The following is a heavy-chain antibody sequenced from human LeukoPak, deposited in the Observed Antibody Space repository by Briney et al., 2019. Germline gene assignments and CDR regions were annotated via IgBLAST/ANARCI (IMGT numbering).Heavy chain of an antibody. CDR3: ARRMVRGVIISRALLWFDP. D-gene: IGHD3-10*01. Sequence: PSETLSLTCTVSGGSISSSSYYRGWIRQPPGRGLEWIGSIYYSGSTYYNPSLTSRVTISVDTSKNQFSLKLSSVAAADTAVYYCARRMVRGVIISRALLWFDPWGQGTLVTVSS. CDR2: IYYSGST. V-gene: IGHV4-39*01. CDR1: GGSISSSSYY. J-gene: IGHJ5*02.